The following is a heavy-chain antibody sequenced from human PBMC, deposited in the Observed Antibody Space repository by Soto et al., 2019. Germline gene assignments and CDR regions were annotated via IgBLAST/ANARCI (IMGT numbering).Heavy chain of an antibody. Sequence: EVQLVESEGGVVQRGGSLRLSCAASGFTFNYYWMHWVRQAPGQGLVWVSHIHSDGSTTTYADSVKGRFTISRDNAKNTLYLQMNSLRAEDTAVYYCVRGDKGGFDLWGQGTTVPVSS. D-gene: IGHD2-21*02. J-gene: IGHJ3*01. CDR1: GFTFNYYW. CDR2: IHSDGSTT. CDR3: VRGDKGGFDL. V-gene: IGHV3-74*01.